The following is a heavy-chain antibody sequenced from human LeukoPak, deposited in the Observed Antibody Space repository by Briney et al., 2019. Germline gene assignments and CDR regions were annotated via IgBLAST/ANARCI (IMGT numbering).Heavy chain of an antibody. CDR1: GVSFSGYY. CDR3: ARGRQDVTMIVVVMTAVSYYLDV. J-gene: IGHJ6*03. Sequence: SETLSLSCAVYGVSFSGYYWSWFRQTPEKGLEWIGEMNPSGSTNYNPSLKSRVTISVDTSKNQLSLELSSVTAADTAVYYCARGRQDVTMIVVVMTAVSYYLDVWGKGTTVTVS. D-gene: IGHD3-22*01. V-gene: IGHV4-34*01. CDR2: MNPSGST.